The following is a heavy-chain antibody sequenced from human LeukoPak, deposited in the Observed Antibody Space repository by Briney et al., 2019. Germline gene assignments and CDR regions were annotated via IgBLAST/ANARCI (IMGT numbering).Heavy chain of an antibody. J-gene: IGHJ4*02. CDR1: GFTFSSYS. CDR2: ISSSSTTI. Sequence: GGSLRLSCAASGFTFSSYSMMWVRQAPGKGLEWVSYISSSSTTIHYADSVKGRFSISRDNAKNSLYLQMNSLRAEDTAVYYCARDLLGWELHYFDYWGQGTLVTVSS. V-gene: IGHV3-48*04. D-gene: IGHD1-26*01. CDR3: ARDLLGWELHYFDY.